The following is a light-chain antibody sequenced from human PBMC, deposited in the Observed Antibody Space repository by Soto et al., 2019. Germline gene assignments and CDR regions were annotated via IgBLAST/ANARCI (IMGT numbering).Light chain of an antibody. V-gene: IGKV1-39*01. Sequence: DIQKTPFLYFLSTTTGNRVTITCGSSQSISIYLDWYQQKPGKAPKLLIYAASSLQSGVPSRFSGSGSRTDFTLTISSLQPEDFGTYYFQQSYSTPRTFGQGTMVDIK. CDR2: AAS. CDR1: QSISIY. CDR3: QQSYSTPRT. J-gene: IGKJ1*01.